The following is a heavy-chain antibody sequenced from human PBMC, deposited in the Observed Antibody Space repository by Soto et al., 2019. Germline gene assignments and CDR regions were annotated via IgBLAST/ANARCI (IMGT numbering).Heavy chain of an antibody. CDR3: ARDKNPVVVVDPPGY. CDR1: GYTFTSYG. V-gene: IGHV1-18*01. J-gene: IGHJ4*02. Sequence: ASVKVSCKASGYTFTSYGISWVRQAPGQGLEWMGWISAYNGNTNYAQKLQGRVTMTTDTSTSTAYMELRSLRSDDTAVYYCARDKNPVVVVDPPGYWGQGTLVTVSS. CDR2: ISAYNGNT. D-gene: IGHD2-15*01.